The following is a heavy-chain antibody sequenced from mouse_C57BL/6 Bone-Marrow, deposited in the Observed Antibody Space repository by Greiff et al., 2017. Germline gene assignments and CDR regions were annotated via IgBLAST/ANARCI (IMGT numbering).Heavy chain of an antibody. Sequence: QVQLQQPGAELVKPGASVKLSCKASGYTFTSYWMHWVKQRPGQGLEWIGMIHPNSGSTNYNEKFKSKATLTVDKSSSTAYMQLSSLTSEDSAVYYCARERIYYYGSKGYWGQGTTLTVSS. CDR3: ARERIYYYGSKGY. D-gene: IGHD1-1*01. CDR1: GYTFTSYW. J-gene: IGHJ2*01. CDR2: IHPNSGST. V-gene: IGHV1-64*01.